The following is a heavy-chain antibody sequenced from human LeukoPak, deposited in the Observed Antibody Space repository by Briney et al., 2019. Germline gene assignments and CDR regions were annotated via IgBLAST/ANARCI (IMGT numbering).Heavy chain of an antibody. Sequence: ASVKVSCKAFGYTFTSNYMHWVRQAPGQGPEWMGGISPSGGSTTYAQKFQGRVTMTRDTSISTAYMELSRLRSDDTAVYYCARDRVLRYFRQTEKVVYFYYWGKIALVTVSS. V-gene: IGHV1-2*02. J-gene: IGHJ4*02. D-gene: IGHD3-9*01. CDR3: ARDRVLRYFRQTEKVVYFYY. CDR1: GYTFTSNY. CDR2: ISPSGGST.